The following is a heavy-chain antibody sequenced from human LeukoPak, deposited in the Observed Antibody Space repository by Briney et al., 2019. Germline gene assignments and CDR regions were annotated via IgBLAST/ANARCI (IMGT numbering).Heavy chain of an antibody. J-gene: IGHJ4*02. CDR2: IYFSGST. Sequence: SQTLSLTCTVSGGSISSDDYFCSWIRQPPGKGLEWIGYIYFSGSTYYNPSLKSRVTISVDTSKNQFSLKLSSVTAADTAVYYCARYYDILTGYFDFWGQGTLVTVSS. V-gene: IGHV4-30-4*01. D-gene: IGHD3-9*01. CDR3: ARYYDILTGYFDF. CDR1: GGSISSDDYF.